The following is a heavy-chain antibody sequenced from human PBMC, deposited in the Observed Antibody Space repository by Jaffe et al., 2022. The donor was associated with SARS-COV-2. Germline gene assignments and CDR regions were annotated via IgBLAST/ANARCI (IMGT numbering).Heavy chain of an antibody. Sequence: EVQLLESGGGLVQPGGSLRLSCAASGLTLSNYDMSWVRQSPGTGLEWVSTISINGESTYYAESVKGRFTISRDNSKNTLHLQMNSLRGEDTALYYCAKEWDTYDRNHYAYWGQGTLVTVSS. J-gene: IGHJ4*02. CDR3: AKEWDTYDRNHYAY. V-gene: IGHV3-23*01. D-gene: IGHD3-22*01. CDR1: GLTLSNYD. CDR2: ISINGEST.